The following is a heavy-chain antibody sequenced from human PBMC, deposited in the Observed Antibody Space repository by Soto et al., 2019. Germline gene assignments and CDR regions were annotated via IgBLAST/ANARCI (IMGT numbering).Heavy chain of an antibody. CDR1: GDSVSSNSAA. J-gene: IGHJ6*03. D-gene: IGHD5-12*01. CDR3: ARESEMGIVATKYGLYYYYYMDV. Sequence: PSQTLSLTCAISGDSVSSNSAAWNWIRQSPSRGLEWLGRTYYRSKWYNDYAVSVKSRITINPDTSKNQFSLQLNSVTPEDTAVYYCARESEMGIVATKYGLYYYYYMDVWGKGTTVTVSS. CDR2: TYYRSKWYN. V-gene: IGHV6-1*01.